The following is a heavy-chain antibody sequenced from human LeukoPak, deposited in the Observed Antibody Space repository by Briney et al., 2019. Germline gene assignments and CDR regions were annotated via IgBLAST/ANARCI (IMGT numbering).Heavy chain of an antibody. CDR2: ISGSGGNT. D-gene: IGHD3-22*01. V-gene: IGHV3-23*01. CDR1: GFTFSSYA. J-gene: IGHJ4*02. Sequence: GGSLRLSCTASGFTFSSYAMSWVRQAPGKGLEWVSSISGSGGNTFYADSVKGRFTISRDNSKNTLYLQMNSLRAEDTAVYYCAREYYYDSSGYSPFDYWGQGTLVTVSS. CDR3: AREYYYDSSGYSPFDY.